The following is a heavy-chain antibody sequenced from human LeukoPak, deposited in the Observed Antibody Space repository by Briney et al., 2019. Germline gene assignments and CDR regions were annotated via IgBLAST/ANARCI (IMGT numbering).Heavy chain of an antibody. CDR3: TTDISRGWLRYTPAEGY. Sequence: PGGSLSLKGAASAFTCSNAWMSWLRQAPGKGWEWVGRIKSKTDGGTTDYAAPVKSRVNISRSDSKNTLYLQMISLNTENTAVYYWTTDISRGWLRYTPAEGYWGQGTLVTVSS. J-gene: IGHJ4*02. CDR1: AFTCSNAW. D-gene: IGHD5-12*01. CDR2: IKSKTDGGTT. V-gene: IGHV3-15*01.